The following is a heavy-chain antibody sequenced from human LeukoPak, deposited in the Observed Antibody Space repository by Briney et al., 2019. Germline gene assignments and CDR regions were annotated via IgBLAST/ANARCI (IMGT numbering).Heavy chain of an antibody. CDR3: ARELPREVTLDY. CDR1: EFNFFSFG. Sequence: GGSLRLSCVASEFNFFSFGMQWVRQAPGKGLVWASRIFTDGSTTSYADSVKGRFTISRDNAKNTLYLQMNSLRAEDTAVYYCARELPREVTLDYWGQGTLVTVSP. CDR2: IFTDGSTT. V-gene: IGHV3-74*01. D-gene: IGHD2-21*02. J-gene: IGHJ4*01.